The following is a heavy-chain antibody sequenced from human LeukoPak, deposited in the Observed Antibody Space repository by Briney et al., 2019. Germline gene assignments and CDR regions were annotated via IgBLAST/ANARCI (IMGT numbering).Heavy chain of an antibody. CDR1: GFTFDDYA. CDR2: ISWNSGSI. V-gene: IGHV3-9*01. D-gene: IGHD2-2*02. J-gene: IGHJ4*02. Sequence: PGRSLRLSCAASGFTFDDYAMHWVRQAPGKGLEWVSGISWNSGSIGYADSVKGRFTISRDNAKNSLYLQMNSLRAEDTAFYYCAREHYTAGFDYWGQGTLVTVSS. CDR3: AREHYTAGFDY.